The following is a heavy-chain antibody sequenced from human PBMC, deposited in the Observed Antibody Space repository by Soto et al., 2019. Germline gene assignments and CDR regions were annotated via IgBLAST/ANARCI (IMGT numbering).Heavy chain of an antibody. CDR2: IVPIFGTT. Sequence: QVQLLQSGAEVKKPGSSVKVSCTVSGGIFRRYAISWVRQAPGQGLEWLGGIVPIFGTTNYAQKFQGRVTIPADKSTRTAYMDLISLRSDDTAVYYCARPDEVSYSSNHHYYYALDVWGQGTTVTVSS. D-gene: IGHD3-16*01. CDR1: GGIFRRYA. V-gene: IGHV1-69*06. J-gene: IGHJ6*02. CDR3: ARPDEVSYSSNHHYYYALDV.